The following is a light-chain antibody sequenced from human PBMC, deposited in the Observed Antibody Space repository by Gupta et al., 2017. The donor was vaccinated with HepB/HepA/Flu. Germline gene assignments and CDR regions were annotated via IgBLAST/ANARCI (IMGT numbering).Light chain of an antibody. Sequence: SYELTHPPSASVSPGQTASITCSGDKLGDKYACWYQQKPGQSPVLVIYQDSKRPSGIPERFSGSNSGNTATLTISGTQAMDEADYYCQAWDSSIFYVFGTGTKVTVL. CDR1: KLGDKY. CDR2: QDS. J-gene: IGLJ1*01. CDR3: QAWDSSIFYV. V-gene: IGLV3-1*01.